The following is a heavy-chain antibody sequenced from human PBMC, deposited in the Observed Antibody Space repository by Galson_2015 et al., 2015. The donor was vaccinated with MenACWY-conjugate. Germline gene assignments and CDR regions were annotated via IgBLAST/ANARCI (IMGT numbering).Heavy chain of an antibody. Sequence: SLRLSCAASGFTFSGHAMSWVRQSPGKGLEWVSGISAGGDTTDYADSVKGRFTISRDNSRDTLYLQMSSLRPEDTALFYCAKGAQHCSSTNCYPFDHWGQGTLVTVSS. V-gene: IGHV3-23*01. CDR3: AKGAQHCSSTNCYPFDH. CDR2: ISAGGDTT. D-gene: IGHD2-2*01. J-gene: IGHJ4*02. CDR1: GFTFSGHA.